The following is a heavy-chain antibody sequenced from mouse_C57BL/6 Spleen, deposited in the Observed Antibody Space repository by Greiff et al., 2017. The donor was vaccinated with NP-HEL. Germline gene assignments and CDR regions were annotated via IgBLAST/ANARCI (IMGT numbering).Heavy chain of an antibody. J-gene: IGHJ1*03. CDR2: ISDGGSYT. D-gene: IGHD1-1*01. V-gene: IGHV5-4*01. Sequence: EVKLMESGGGLVKPGGSLKLSCAASGFTFSSYAMSWVRQTPEKRLEWVATISDGGSYTYYPDNVKGRFTISRDNSKNYLYLQMSQLKSEDTAMYYCARDTHYYYGSSYAYFDVWGTLTTGTVSS. CDR3: ARDTHYYYGSSYAYFDV. CDR1: GFTFSSYA.